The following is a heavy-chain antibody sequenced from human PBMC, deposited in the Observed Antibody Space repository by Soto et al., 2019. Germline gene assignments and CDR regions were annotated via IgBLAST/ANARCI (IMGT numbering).Heavy chain of an antibody. CDR2: ISYDGSNK. CDR3: AKDRERGYSYGLYYYYGMDV. J-gene: IGHJ6*02. CDR1: GFTFSSYG. V-gene: IGHV3-30*18. Sequence: PGGSLRLSCAASGFTFSSYGMHWVRQAPGKGLEWVAVISYDGSNKYYADSVKGRFTISRDNSKNTLYLQMNSLRAEDTAVYYCAKDRERGYSYGLYYYYGMDVWGQGTTVTVSS. D-gene: IGHD5-18*01.